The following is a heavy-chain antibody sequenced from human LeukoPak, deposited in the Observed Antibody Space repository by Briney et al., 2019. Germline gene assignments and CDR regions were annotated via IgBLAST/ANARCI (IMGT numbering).Heavy chain of an antibody. CDR2: ISAYNGNT. V-gene: IGHV1-18*04. D-gene: IGHD2-2*01. J-gene: IGHJ5*02. CDR1: GYTFTSYG. CDR3: ARDTYCSSTSCSRGWFDP. Sequence: GASVEVSCKASGYTFTSYGISWVRQAPGQGLEWMGWISAYNGNTNYAQKLQGRVTMTTDTSTSTAYMELRSLRSDDTAVYYCARDTYCSSTSCSRGWFDPWGQGTLVTVSS.